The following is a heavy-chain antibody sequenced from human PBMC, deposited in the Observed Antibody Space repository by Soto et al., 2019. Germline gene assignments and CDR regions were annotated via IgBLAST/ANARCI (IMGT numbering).Heavy chain of an antibody. CDR3: ARVVRNGYSYGLYGGGNYFDY. Sequence: ASVKVSCKASGYTFTSYGISWVRQAPGQGLEWMGWISAYNGNTNYAQKLQGRVTMTTDTSTSTAYMELRSLRSDDTAVYYGARVVRNGYSYGLYGGGNYFDYWGQGTLVTVSS. J-gene: IGHJ4*02. D-gene: IGHD5-18*01. V-gene: IGHV1-18*01. CDR1: GYTFTSYG. CDR2: ISAYNGNT.